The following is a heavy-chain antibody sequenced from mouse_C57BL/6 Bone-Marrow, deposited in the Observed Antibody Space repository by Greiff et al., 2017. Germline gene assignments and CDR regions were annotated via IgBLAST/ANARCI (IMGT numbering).Heavy chain of an antibody. CDR2: IYPSDSET. CDR3: ARRITTNDYFDY. J-gene: IGHJ2*01. V-gene: IGHV1-61*01. D-gene: IGHD1-1*01. CDR1: GYTFTSYW. Sequence: QVHVKQPGAELVRPGSSVKLSCKASGYTFTSYWMDWVKQRPGQGLEWIGNIYPSDSETHYNQKFKDKATLTVDKSSSTAYMQLSSLTSEDSAVYYGARRITTNDYFDYWGQGTTLTVSS.